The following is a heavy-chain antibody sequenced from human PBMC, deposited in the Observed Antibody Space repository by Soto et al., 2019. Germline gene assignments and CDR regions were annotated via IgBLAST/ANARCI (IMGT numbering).Heavy chain of an antibody. CDR1: GYSFTSYG. CDR3: ARTRGWATDEGSEYFQH. J-gene: IGHJ1*01. V-gene: IGHV1-18*01. D-gene: IGHD6-19*01. Sequence: ASVKVSCKASGYSFTSYGISWVRQAPGQGLEWMGWISVYNGDTNYAQNLQGRVTMTTDTSTSTAYMELRSLRSDDTAVYYCARTRGWATDEGSEYFQHWGQGTLVTVSS. CDR2: ISVYNGDT.